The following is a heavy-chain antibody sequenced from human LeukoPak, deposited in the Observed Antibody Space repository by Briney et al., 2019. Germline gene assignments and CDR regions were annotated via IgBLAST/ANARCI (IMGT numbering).Heavy chain of an antibody. Sequence: SETLSLTCTVSGGSISSGSYYWSWIRQPAGKGLEWIGRIYTSGSTNYNPSLKGRVTISVDTSKNQFSLKLSSVTAADTAVYYCASFHAYSSSWDYFDYWGQGTLVTVSS. D-gene: IGHD6-13*01. CDR2: IYTSGST. CDR1: GGSISSGSYY. CDR3: ASFHAYSSSWDYFDY. V-gene: IGHV4-61*02. J-gene: IGHJ4*02.